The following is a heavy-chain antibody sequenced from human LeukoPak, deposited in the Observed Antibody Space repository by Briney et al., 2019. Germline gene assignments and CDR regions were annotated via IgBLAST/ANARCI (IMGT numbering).Heavy chain of an antibody. CDR2: IIPIFGTA. V-gene: IGHV1-69*05. CDR3: ARVSPPYGAPYYMDV. J-gene: IGHJ6*03. Sequence: SVKVSCKASGYTFTGYYMHWVRQAPGQGLEWMGGIIPIFGTANYAQKFQGRVTITTDESTSTAYMELSSLRSEDTAVYYCARVSPPYGAPYYMDVWGKGTTVTVSS. CDR1: GYTFTGYY. D-gene: IGHD1-26*01.